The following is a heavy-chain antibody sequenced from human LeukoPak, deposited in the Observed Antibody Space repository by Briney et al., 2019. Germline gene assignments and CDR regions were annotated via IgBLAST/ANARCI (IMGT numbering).Heavy chain of an antibody. D-gene: IGHD3-9*01. J-gene: IGHJ5*02. CDR1: GGSISSYY. CDR3: ARDGRYDILTGYPRRAQFGP. Sequence: SETLSLTCTVSGGSISSYYWSWIRQPAGKGLEWIGRIYTSGSTNYNPSLKSRVTMSVDTSKNQFSLKLSSVTAADTAVYYCARDGRYDILTGYPRRAQFGPWGQGTLVTVSS. CDR2: IYTSGST. V-gene: IGHV4-4*07.